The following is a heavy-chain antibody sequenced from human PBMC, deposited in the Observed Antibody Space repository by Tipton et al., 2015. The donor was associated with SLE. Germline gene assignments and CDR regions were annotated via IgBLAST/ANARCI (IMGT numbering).Heavy chain of an antibody. J-gene: IGHJ6*02. CDR3: ARGMVTWRGAIVGVDV. V-gene: IGHV4-61*02. CDR1: GGSISSGSYY. D-gene: IGHD2-21*02. CDR2: IFTSGIT. Sequence: TLSLTCTVSGGSISSGSYYWNWIRQPAGKGLEWIGRIFTSGITNYNPSLKSRVTMSVDTSKNQFSLMLSSVTAADTAVYYCARGMVTWRGAIVGVDVWGQGTTVNVSS.